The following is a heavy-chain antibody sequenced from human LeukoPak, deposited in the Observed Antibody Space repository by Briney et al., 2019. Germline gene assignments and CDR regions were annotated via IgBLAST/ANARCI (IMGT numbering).Heavy chain of an antibody. CDR3: ARYYGSGSYYIRQNPYYFDY. D-gene: IGHD3-10*01. J-gene: IGHJ4*02. CDR1: GGSISSYY. CDR2: IYYSGST. V-gene: IGHV4-59*08. Sequence: ETLSLTCTVSGGSISSYYWSWIRQPPGKGLEWIGYIYYSGSTNYNPSLKSRVTISVDTSKNQFSLKLSSVTAADTAVYYCARYYGSGSYYIRQNPYYFDYWGQGTLVTVSS.